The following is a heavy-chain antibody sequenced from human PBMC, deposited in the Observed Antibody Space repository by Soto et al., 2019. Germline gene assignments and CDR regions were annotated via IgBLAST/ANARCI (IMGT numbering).Heavy chain of an antibody. Sequence: SETLSLTCTVSGGSISSYYWSWIRQPAGKGLEWIGRIYTSGSTNYNPSLKSRVTMSVDTSKNQFSLKLSSVTAADTAVYYCARDMSGEQRLVRDQFWFDPWGQGTLVTV. D-gene: IGHD6-13*01. V-gene: IGHV4-4*07. CDR1: GGSISSYY. CDR2: IYTSGST. CDR3: ARDMSGEQRLVRDQFWFDP. J-gene: IGHJ5*02.